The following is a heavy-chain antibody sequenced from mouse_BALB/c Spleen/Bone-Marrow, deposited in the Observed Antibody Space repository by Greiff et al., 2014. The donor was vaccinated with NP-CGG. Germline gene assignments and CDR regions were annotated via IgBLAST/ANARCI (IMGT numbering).Heavy chain of an antibody. CDR2: NSTYNGNT. J-gene: IGHJ2*01. V-gene: IGHV1-67*01. Sequence: QVQLKESGPEGGRPGVSVEIFCKGSGYTFTDYAMHWGKQSHAKSLEGIGVNSTYNGNTNYNQKFKGKATMTVDKSSSTAYMELARLTSEDSAIYYCARSPYGSRYYFDYWGQGTTLTVSS. CDR1: GYTFTDYA. CDR3: ARSPYGSRYYFDY. D-gene: IGHD1-1*01.